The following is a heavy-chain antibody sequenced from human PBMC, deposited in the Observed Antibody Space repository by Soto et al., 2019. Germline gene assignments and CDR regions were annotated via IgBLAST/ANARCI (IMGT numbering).Heavy chain of an antibody. V-gene: IGHV1-46*01. J-gene: IGHJ4*02. D-gene: IGHD2-2*01. CDR3: ARDLASPYAYSLGY. CDR1: GYSFTSYD. CDR2: INPNGGST. Sequence: ASVKVSCKAAGYSFTSYDMHWVRQAPGQGLEWMGKINPNGGSTNYAQKFQGRVTMTRDTSTSTIYMELSGLRSDDTAIFYCARDLASPYAYSLGYWGQGTLVTVSS.